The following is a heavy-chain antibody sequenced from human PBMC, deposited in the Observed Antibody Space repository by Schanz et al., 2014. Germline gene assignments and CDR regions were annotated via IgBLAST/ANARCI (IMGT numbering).Heavy chain of an antibody. V-gene: IGHV1-3*04. CDR3: ARGRGCYDY. CDR2: IITASGNT. Sequence: QVQLVQSGAEVKKPGASVKVSCKTSGYTFTDYPINWVRQAPGRRLEWMGWIITASGNTRYSEAFQGRVTMTRDTSTATAYMELSSLASEDTAVHYCARGRGCYDYWGQGTLVTVSA. D-gene: IGHD2-21*01. J-gene: IGHJ4*02. CDR1: GYTFTDYP.